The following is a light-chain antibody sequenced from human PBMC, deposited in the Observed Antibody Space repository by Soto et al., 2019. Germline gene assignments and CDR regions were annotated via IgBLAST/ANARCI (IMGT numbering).Light chain of an antibody. CDR1: QSIGTN. J-gene: IGKJ4*01. V-gene: IGKV3-15*01. Sequence: EVVMTQSPATVSVSQGERTSLSCRASQSIGTNLGWYQQKPGQAPRLLISKTSTRATGVPARYSGIGSGTEFTLTISSLQSEYIAVYYCQQYGGWPITFGGGTKVDIK. CDR2: KTS. CDR3: QQYGGWPIT.